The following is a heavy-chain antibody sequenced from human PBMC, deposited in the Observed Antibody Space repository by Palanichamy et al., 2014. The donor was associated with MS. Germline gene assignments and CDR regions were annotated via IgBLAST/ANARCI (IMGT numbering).Heavy chain of an antibody. V-gene: IGHV3-30*18. J-gene: IGHJ6*02. CDR3: AKDERISGYYYYYYGMDV. D-gene: IGHD2-15*01. CDR1: GFTFSSYG. CDR2: ISYDGSNK. Sequence: ESGGGVVQPGRSLRLSCAASGFTFSSYGMHWVRQAPGKGLEWVAVISYDGSNKYYADSVKGRFTISRDNSKNTLYQQMNSLRAEDTAVYYCAKDERISGYYYYYYGMDVWGQGTTVTVSS.